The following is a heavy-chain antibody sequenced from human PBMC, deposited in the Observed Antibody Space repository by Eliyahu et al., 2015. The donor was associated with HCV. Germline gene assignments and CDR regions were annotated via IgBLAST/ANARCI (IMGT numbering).Heavy chain of an antibody. CDR2: IYTSGST. D-gene: IGHD4-23*01. Sequence: QVQLQESGPGLVKPSQTLSLTCTVSGGSISSGSYYWXWIRXPAGKRLEWVGRIYTSGSTNYNPSLKSRVTISVDTSKNQFSLKLSSVTAADTAVYYCARDMTTVVSDWFDPWGQGTLVTVSS. J-gene: IGHJ5*02. CDR3: ARDMTTVVSDWFDP. V-gene: IGHV4-61*02. CDR1: GGSISSGSYY.